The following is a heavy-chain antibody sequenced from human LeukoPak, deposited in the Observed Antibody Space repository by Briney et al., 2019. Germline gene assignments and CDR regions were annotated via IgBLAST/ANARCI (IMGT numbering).Heavy chain of an antibody. CDR2: INPSGGST. J-gene: IGHJ4*02. Sequence: ASVKVSCKASGYTFTSYYMHWVRQAPGQGLKWMGIINPSGGSTSYAQKFQGRVTMTRDTSTSTVYMELSSVRSEDTAVYYCARSRLRSYHDYWGQGTLVTVSS. CDR1: GYTFTSYY. V-gene: IGHV1-46*01. CDR3: ARSRLRSYHDY. D-gene: IGHD2-2*01.